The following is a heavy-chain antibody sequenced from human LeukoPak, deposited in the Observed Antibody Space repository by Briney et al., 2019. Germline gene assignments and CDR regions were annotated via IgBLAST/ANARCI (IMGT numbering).Heavy chain of an antibody. J-gene: IGHJ6*03. V-gene: IGHV4-38-2*02. CDR2: MYHSGST. CDR1: GYSISSGYY. CDR3: ARAARYYYYYMDV. Sequence: PSETLSLTCSVSGYSISSGYYWGWIRQPPGKGLEWIGSMYHSGSTYYNPSLKSRVTISVDTSKNQFSLKLSSVTAADTAVYYCARAARYYYYYMDVWGKGTTVTISS.